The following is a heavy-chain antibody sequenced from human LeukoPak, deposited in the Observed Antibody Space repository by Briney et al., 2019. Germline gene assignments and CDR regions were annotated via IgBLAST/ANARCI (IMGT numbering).Heavy chain of an antibody. Sequence: SETLSLTCAVYGGSFSGYYWSWIRQPPGKGLEWIGEINHSGSTNYNPSLKSRVTISVDTSKNQFSLKLSSVTAADTAVYYCARVKWMVVPAAIGEYNWFDPWGQGPRSPSPQ. J-gene: IGHJ5*02. CDR1: GGSFSGYY. D-gene: IGHD2-2*01. CDR3: ARVKWMVVPAAIGEYNWFDP. V-gene: IGHV4-34*01. CDR2: INHSGST.